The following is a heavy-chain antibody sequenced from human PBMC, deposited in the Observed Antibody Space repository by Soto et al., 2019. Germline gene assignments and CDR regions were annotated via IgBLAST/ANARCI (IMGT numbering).Heavy chain of an antibody. CDR1: GVTVGDYG. D-gene: IGHD6-19*01. J-gene: IGHJ6*01. V-gene: IGHV3-49*04. CDR2: IXXKAYXGXX. Sequence: GGSLRLSGTGSGVTVGDYGMIWDRQAPGKGLEXVGXIXXKAYXGXXXXXXSVKGRFTISRDDSKSIAYLQMNSLKNEDTVVYYCTRVGSSGWQYYGMDVWRQGPTVTVS. CDR3: TRVGSSGWQYYGMDV.